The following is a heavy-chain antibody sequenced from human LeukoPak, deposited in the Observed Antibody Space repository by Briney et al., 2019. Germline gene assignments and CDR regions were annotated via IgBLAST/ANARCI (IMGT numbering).Heavy chain of an antibody. CDR3: ARAVAQYCSSTSCQSYYFDY. Sequence: PSETLSLTCTVSGGSISSYYWSWIRQPPGKGLEWIGYIYYSGSTNYNPSLKSRATISVDTSKNQFSLKLSSVTAADTAVYYCARAVAQYCSSTSCQSYYFDYWGQGTLVTVSS. J-gene: IGHJ4*02. CDR2: IYYSGST. D-gene: IGHD2-2*01. V-gene: IGHV4-59*01. CDR1: GGSISSYY.